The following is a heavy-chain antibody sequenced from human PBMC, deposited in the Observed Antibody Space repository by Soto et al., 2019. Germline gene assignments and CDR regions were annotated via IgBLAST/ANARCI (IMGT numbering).Heavy chain of an antibody. CDR2: INHSGST. J-gene: IGHJ6*02. V-gene: IGHV4-34*01. CDR3: ARLAAKNYYYYGMDV. CDR1: GGSFSGYY. Sequence: SETLSLTCAVYGGSFSGYYWSWIRQPPGKGLEWIGEINHSGSTNYNPSLKSRVTISVDTSKNQFSLKLSSVTAADTAVYYCARLAAKNYYYYGMDVWGQGTTVTVSS. D-gene: IGHD2-15*01.